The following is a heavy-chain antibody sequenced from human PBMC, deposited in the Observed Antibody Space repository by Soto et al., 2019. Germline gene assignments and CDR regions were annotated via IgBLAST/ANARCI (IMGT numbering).Heavy chain of an antibody. CDR3: AVARYSGYEPRPFDY. D-gene: IGHD5-12*01. V-gene: IGHV3-23*01. J-gene: IGHJ4*02. CDR2: VSGGGGSP. Sequence: EVQLLESGGGLVQPGGSLRLSCAASGFSFSSYAMSWVRQAPGKGLEWVSSVSGGGGSPFYADSVKGRFTGSRDNSKNTLYLQIDRLRADDTAVYYCAVARYSGYEPRPFDYWGQGTLVTVSS. CDR1: GFSFSSYA.